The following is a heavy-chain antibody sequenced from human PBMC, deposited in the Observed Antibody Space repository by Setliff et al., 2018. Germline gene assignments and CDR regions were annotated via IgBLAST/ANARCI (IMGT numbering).Heavy chain of an antibody. CDR1: GGSFSDYY. CDR2: INHSGST. D-gene: IGHD3-10*01. Sequence: ETLSLTCTVYGGSFSDYYWGWIRQPPGKGLEWIAEINHSGSTYYNPSLNSRVTISADTSKNQFSLNLSSVTAADTAVYYCARDNRARHYMDVWGKGTTVTVSS. CDR3: ARDNRARHYMDV. V-gene: IGHV4-34*01. J-gene: IGHJ6*03.